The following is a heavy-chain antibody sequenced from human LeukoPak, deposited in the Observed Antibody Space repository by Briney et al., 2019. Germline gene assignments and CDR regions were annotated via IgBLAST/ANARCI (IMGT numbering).Heavy chain of an antibody. J-gene: IGHJ4*02. CDR3: ARVSSRKADFDY. D-gene: IGHD6-13*01. V-gene: IGHV1-8*01. Sequence: ASVKVSCKASGYTFTSYDINWVRQATGQGLEWMGWMNPNSGNTGYAQKFQGRVTMTRNTSISTAYMELSSLRSEDTAVYYCARVSSRKADFDYWGQGTLVTVSS. CDR1: GYTFTSYD. CDR2: MNPNSGNT.